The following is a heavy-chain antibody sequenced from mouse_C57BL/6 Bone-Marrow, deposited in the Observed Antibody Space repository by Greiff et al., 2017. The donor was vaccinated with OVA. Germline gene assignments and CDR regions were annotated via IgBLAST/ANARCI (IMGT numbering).Heavy chain of an antibody. V-gene: IGHV1-15*01. D-gene: IGHD2-5*01. CDR3: TRGYSNYYAMDY. CDR2: IDPETGGT. J-gene: IGHJ4*01. Sequence: QVQLQQSGAELVRPGASVTLSCKASGYTFTDYEMHWVKQTPVHGLEWIGAIDPETGGTAYNQKFKGKAILTVDKSSSTAYMELRSLTSEYSAVYYCTRGYSNYYAMDYWGQGTSVTVSS. CDR1: GYTFTDYE.